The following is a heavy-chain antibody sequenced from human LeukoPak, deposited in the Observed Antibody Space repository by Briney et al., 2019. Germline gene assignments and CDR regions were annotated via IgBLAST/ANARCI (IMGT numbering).Heavy chain of an antibody. D-gene: IGHD5-24*01. V-gene: IGHV3-11*04. CDR1: GFTFSDYY. J-gene: IGHJ4*02. Sequence: PGGSLRLSCAASGFTFSDYYMSWIRQAPGKGLEWVSYISSSGSTIYYADSVKGRFTISRDNAKNSLYLQINSLRAEDTSVYYCARGENNYGYYYFDYWGQGTLVTVSS. CDR2: ISSSGSTI. CDR3: ARGENNYGYYYFDY.